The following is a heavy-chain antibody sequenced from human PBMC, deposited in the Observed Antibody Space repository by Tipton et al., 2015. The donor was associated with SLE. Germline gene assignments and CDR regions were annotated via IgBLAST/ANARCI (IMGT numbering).Heavy chain of an antibody. J-gene: IGHJ5*02. CDR2: IGIAGDT. D-gene: IGHD4-23*01. CDR1: GFTLSTYD. Sequence: GSLRLSCAASGFTLSTYDMHWVRQGTGKGLEWVSVIGIAGDTYYPDSVKDRFTISRENGKNSLHLQMNRLRAGDTAVYYCVRGGRGDGGNPFDPWGQGTLVTVSS. V-gene: IGHV3-13*01. CDR3: VRGGRGDGGNPFDP.